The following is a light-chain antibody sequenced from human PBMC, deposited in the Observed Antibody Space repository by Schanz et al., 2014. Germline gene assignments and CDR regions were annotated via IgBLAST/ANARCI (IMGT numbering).Light chain of an antibody. V-gene: IGLV2-8*01. CDR1: SSDVGGYNY. Sequence: QSALTQPPSASGSPEQSVAISCTGTSSDVGGYNYVSWYQHHPGKAPKLMIYDVSKRPSGVPDRFSGSKSGNTASLTISGLQVEDGADYYCSSYTNINTPQYVFGTGTKLTVL. CDR3: SSYTNINTPQYV. J-gene: IGLJ1*01. CDR2: DVS.